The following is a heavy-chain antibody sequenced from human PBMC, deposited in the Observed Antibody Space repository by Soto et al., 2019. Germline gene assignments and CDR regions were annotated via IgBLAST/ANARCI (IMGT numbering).Heavy chain of an antibody. Sequence: QMQLVQSAAEVREPGTSVRVSCRASGFDFGSFGIQFLRQTRGRGLEWIGWIVVVSGSTNYARQFQGRAAISRDMSSSTPYLDLYDQKSDDSAVYFCAADHPHMARGCRVWGQGTTVTVSS. J-gene: IGHJ6*02. D-gene: IGHD6-19*01. V-gene: IGHV1-58*02. CDR3: AADHPHMARGCRV. CDR1: GFDFGSFG. CDR2: IVVVSGST.